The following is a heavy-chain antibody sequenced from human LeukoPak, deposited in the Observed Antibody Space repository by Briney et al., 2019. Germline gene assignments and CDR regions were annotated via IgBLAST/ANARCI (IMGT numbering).Heavy chain of an antibody. V-gene: IGHV3-48*02. D-gene: IGHD5-18*01. CDR1: GFTFSSYS. CDR2: TSSSDSTK. CDR3: ARVTDTALDYFNGMGV. Sequence: GGSLRLSCAASGFTFSSYSMNWVRHAPGKGLEWVSYTSSSDSTKYYADSVKGRFTISRDNAKNSLYLQMNGLRDEDTAVYYCARVTDTALDYFNGMGVWGQGTTVTVSS. J-gene: IGHJ6*02.